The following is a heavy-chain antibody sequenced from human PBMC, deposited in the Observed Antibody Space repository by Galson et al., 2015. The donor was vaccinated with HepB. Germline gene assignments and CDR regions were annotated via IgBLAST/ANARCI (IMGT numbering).Heavy chain of an antibody. CDR1: GFTFSSYA. D-gene: IGHD5-24*01. Sequence: SLRLSCAASGFTFSSYAMSWVRQAPGKGLEWVSAISGSGGSTYYADSVKGRFTISRDNAKNSLYLQMNSLRAEDTAVYYCARDRAPEMATSLGGYWGQGTLVTVSS. CDR3: ARDRAPEMATSLGGY. V-gene: IGHV3-23*01. CDR2: ISGSGGST. J-gene: IGHJ4*02.